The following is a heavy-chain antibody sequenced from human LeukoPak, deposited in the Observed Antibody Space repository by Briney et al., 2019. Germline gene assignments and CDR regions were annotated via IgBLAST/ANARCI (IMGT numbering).Heavy chain of an antibody. CDR3: ARLKGGPRGSI. J-gene: IGHJ3*02. D-gene: IGHD5-12*01. V-gene: IGHV4-34*01. Sequence: SETLSLTCAVYGGSFSGYYWSWLRQPPGKGLEWIGEINHSGSTNYNPSLKSRVTISVDTSKNQFSLKLSSVTAADTAVYYCARLKGGPRGSIWGQGTMVTVSS. CDR2: INHSGST. CDR1: GGSFSGYY.